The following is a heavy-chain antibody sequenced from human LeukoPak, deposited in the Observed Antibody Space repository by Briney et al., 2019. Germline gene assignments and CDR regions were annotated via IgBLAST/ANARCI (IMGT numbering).Heavy chain of an antibody. CDR3: ARWANPPHPGIDY. Sequence: SETLSLTCTVSGGSISSYYWSWIRQPPGKGLEWIGYIYYSGSTNYNPSLKSRVTISVDTSKNQLSLKLSSVTAADTAVYYCARWANPPHPGIDYWGQGTLITVSS. V-gene: IGHV4-59*01. CDR1: GGSISSYY. CDR2: IYYSGST. J-gene: IGHJ4*02.